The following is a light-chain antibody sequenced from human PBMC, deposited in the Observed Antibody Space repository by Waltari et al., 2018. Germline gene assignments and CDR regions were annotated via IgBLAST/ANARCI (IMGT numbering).Light chain of an antibody. V-gene: IGLV2-14*03. J-gene: IGLJ2*01. CDR3: SSYTLTTTL. Sequence: QSALPQPASVSGSPGQSITISCTGTTSDVGGSNFVSWYQQHPGKAPKLTIYDVSERPSGVSNRFSGSKSGNTASLTISGLQAEDEADYYCSSYTLTTTLFGGGTKVTVL. CDR1: TSDVGGSNF. CDR2: DVS.